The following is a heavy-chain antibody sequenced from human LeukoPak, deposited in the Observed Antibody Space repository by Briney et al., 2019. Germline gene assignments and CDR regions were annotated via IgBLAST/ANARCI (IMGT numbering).Heavy chain of an antibody. V-gene: IGHV3-7*01. D-gene: IGHD3-10*02. CDR2: IKQDVNEK. Sequence: GGSLRLSCAASGFTFNSYWMSWVRQAPGKGLEWVANIKQDVNEKYYVDSVKGRFTISRDNAKNSLYLQMNSLRAEDTAVYYCAELGITMIGGVWGKGTTVTISS. CDR1: GFTFNSYW. CDR3: AELGITMIGGV. J-gene: IGHJ6*04.